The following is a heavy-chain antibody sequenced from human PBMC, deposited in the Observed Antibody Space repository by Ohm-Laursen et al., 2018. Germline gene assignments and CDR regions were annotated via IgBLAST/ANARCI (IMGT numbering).Heavy chain of an antibody. CDR1: GGSIISYY. V-gene: IGHV4-59*12. D-gene: IGHD3-22*01. CDR3: AGETRTYYSDGSVYTLDI. J-gene: IGHJ3*02. Sequence: SETLSLTCTVSGGSIISYYWSWIRQPPGKGLEWIGYTHNSGNPNYDPSLKSRVTMSVDTSKNQFSLKLSSVTAADTAVYFCAGETRTYYSDGSVYTLDIWGQGTMVTVSS. CDR2: THNSGNP.